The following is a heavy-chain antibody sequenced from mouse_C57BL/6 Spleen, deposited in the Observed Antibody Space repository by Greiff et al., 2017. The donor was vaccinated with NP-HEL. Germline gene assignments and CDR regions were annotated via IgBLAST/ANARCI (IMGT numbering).Heavy chain of an antibody. CDR1: GFTFTDYY. J-gene: IGHJ2*01. D-gene: IGHD1-1*01. Sequence: EVMLVESGGGLVQPGGSLSLSCAASGFTFTDYYMSWVRQPPGKALEWLGFIRNKANGYTTEYSASVKGRFTISRDNSQSILYLQMNALRAEDSATYYCARYAVGAHFDYWGQGTTLTVSS. CDR3: ARYAVGAHFDY. CDR2: IRNKANGYTT. V-gene: IGHV7-3*01.